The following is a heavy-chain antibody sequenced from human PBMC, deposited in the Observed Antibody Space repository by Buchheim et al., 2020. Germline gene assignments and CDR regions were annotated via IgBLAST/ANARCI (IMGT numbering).Heavy chain of an antibody. D-gene: IGHD3-22*01. J-gene: IGHJ6*02. Sequence: QVQLVQSGAEVKKPGASVKVSCKASGYTFTSYDINWVRQATGQGLEWMGWMNTNSGNTGYAQKFQGRVTMTRNTSINTAYMELSSLRSEDTAVYYCARGFKVVTMIVVVTVGEYGMDVWGQGTT. CDR3: ARGFKVVTMIVVVTVGEYGMDV. CDR1: GYTFTSYD. CDR2: MNTNSGNT. V-gene: IGHV1-8*01.